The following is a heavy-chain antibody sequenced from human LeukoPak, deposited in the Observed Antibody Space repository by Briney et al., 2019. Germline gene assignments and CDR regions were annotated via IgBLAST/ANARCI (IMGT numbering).Heavy chain of an antibody. CDR3: AAGIAAAPMAIGDAFDI. V-gene: IGHV4-4*07. CDR1: GGSISSYY. D-gene: IGHD6-13*01. Sequence: SETLSLTCTVSGGSISSYYWSWIRQPAGKGLEWIGRIYTSGSTNYNPSLKSRVTMSVDTSKNQFSLKLSSVTAADTAVYYCAAGIAAAPMAIGDAFDIWGQGTMVTVSS. CDR2: IYTSGST. J-gene: IGHJ3*02.